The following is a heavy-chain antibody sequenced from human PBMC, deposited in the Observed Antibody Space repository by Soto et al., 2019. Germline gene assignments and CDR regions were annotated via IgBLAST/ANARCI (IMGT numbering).Heavy chain of an antibody. CDR2: IWYDGGNK. D-gene: IGHD3-16*01. Sequence: PWGSLRLSCAASGFTFYTYVIHWVRHAPGRGLEWVALIWYDGGNKYYADSVKGRFTISRDNSKNTLYLQMNSLRAEDTAVYYCARGARDFDYWGQGTLVTVSS. CDR1: GFTFYTYV. J-gene: IGHJ4*02. CDR3: ARGARDFDY. V-gene: IGHV3-33*01.